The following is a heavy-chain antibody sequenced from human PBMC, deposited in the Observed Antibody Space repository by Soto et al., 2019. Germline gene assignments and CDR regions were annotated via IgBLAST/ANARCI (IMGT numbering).Heavy chain of an antibody. CDR3: ARDKVEMATIRAFDI. D-gene: IGHD5-12*01. CDR2: IIPIFGTA. V-gene: IGHV1-69*13. CDR1: GGTFSSYA. J-gene: IGHJ3*02. Sequence: SVKVSCKASGGTFSSYAISWVRQAPGQGLEWMGVIIPIFGTANYAQKFQGRVAITADESTSTAYMELSSLRSEDTAVYYCARDKVEMATIRAFDIWGQGTMVTVSS.